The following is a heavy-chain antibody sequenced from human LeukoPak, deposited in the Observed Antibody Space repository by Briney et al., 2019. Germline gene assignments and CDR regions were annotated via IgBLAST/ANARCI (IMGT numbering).Heavy chain of an antibody. V-gene: IGHV4-38-2*02. J-gene: IGHJ4*02. CDR2: IYHSGST. CDR1: GYSISSGYY. CDR3: ARDPFRSTHHFDY. Sequence: SETLSLTCAVSGYSISSGYYCGWIRQPPGKGLEWIGSIYHSGSTYYNPSLKSRVTIIIDASKNQFSLKLNSVTAADTAVYYCARDPFRSTHHFDYWGQGTLVTVSS.